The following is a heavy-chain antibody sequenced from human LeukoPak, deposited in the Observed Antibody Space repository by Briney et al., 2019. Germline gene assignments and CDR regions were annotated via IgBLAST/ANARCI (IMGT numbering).Heavy chain of an antibody. D-gene: IGHD3-10*01. CDR3: ARHPELLWFGELLYDAFDI. V-gene: IGHV3-21*01. J-gene: IGHJ3*02. CDR2: ISSSSSYI. Sequence: PGGSLRLSCAASGFTFSSYSMNWVRQAPGKGLEWVSSISSSSSYIYYADSVKGRFTISRDNAKNSLYLQMNSLRAEDTAVYYCARHPELLWFGELLYDAFDIWGQGTMVTVSS. CDR1: GFTFSSYS.